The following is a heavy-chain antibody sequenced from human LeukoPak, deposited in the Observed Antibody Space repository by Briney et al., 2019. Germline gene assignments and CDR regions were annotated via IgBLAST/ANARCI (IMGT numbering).Heavy chain of an antibody. CDR3: ARQGGGATSY. D-gene: IGHD1-26*01. CDR2: IYYSGST. V-gene: IGHV4-39*01. Sequence: SETLSLTCTVSGGSISSSSYYWGWIRQPPGKGLEWIVSIYYSGSTYYNPSLKSRVTISVDTSKNQFSLKLSSVTAADTAVYYCARQGGGATSYWGQGTLVTVSS. CDR1: GGSISSSSYY. J-gene: IGHJ4*02.